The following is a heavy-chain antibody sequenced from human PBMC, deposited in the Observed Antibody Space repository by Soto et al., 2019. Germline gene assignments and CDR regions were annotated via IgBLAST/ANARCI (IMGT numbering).Heavy chain of an antibody. D-gene: IGHD3-10*01. CDR1: GFTVSSNY. V-gene: IGHV3-66*01. Sequence: EVQVAESGGGLVQPGGSLRLSCAASGFTVSSNYMSWVRQAPGKGLEWVSFIYSGGSTYYADSVKGRFTISRDKSKNTLYLQMNSLRADDTAMYYCARDRFPYGMDVWDQGTTVTVSS. J-gene: IGHJ6*02. CDR3: ARDRFPYGMDV. CDR2: IYSGGST.